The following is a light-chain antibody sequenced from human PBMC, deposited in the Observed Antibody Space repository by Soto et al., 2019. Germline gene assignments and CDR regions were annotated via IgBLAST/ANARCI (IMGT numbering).Light chain of an antibody. Sequence: QPVLTQPASVSGSPGQSITISCTGTSSDVGGYNYVSWYQQHPGKAPKLMIYDVSNRPSGVSNRFSGYKSGNTASLTISGLQAEDEAYYYCSSYTIRILFGGGTKLTVL. CDR1: SSDVGGYNY. CDR2: DVS. V-gene: IGLV2-14*01. J-gene: IGLJ2*01. CDR3: SSYTIRIL.